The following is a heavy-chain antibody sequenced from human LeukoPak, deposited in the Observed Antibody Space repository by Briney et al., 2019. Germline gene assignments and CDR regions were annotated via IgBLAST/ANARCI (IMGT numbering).Heavy chain of an antibody. CDR1: GFTFSSYW. J-gene: IGHJ4*02. CDR3: AREGIAAAGDY. V-gene: IGHV3-7*04. D-gene: IGHD6-13*01. CDR2: IKQDGSEK. Sequence: GGSPRLSCAGSGFTFSSYWMSWVRQAPGKGLEWVANIKQDGSEKYYVDSVKGRFAISRDNAKNSLYLQMNSLRAEDTGVYYCAREGIAAAGDYWGQGTLVTVSS.